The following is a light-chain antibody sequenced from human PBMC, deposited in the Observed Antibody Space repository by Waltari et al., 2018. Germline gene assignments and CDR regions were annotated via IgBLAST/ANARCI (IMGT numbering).Light chain of an antibody. V-gene: IGKV1-13*02. Sequence: QMSQSPSSLSASVGDRVTITCRASQGISSYLNWYQQTPGKAPKLLIYYANSLASGVPSRFSGSGSGTEFTLTISSLQPEDFATYYCQQGNSYPLTFGGGTKVEIK. CDR2: YAN. J-gene: IGKJ4*01. CDR1: QGISSY. CDR3: QQGNSYPLT.